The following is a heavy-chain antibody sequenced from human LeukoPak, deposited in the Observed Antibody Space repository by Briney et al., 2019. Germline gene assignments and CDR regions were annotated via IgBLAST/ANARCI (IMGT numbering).Heavy chain of an antibody. Sequence: GASVKVSCKTSGYPFTTYEINWVRQADGQGLEWMGWVHPNTGNTAYAQRFQGRVTMTRDTSISTAYMELSSLTSNDTAVYFCARGPRNDPWGQGTLVTVSS. CDR1: GYPFTTYE. V-gene: IGHV1-8*01. D-gene: IGHD1-14*01. J-gene: IGHJ5*02. CDR3: ARGPRNDP. CDR2: VHPNTGNT.